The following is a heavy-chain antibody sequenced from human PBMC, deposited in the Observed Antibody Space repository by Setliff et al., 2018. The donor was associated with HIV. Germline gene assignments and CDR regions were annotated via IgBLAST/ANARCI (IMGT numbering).Heavy chain of an antibody. CDR3: ARDRSSGWSSDWFDT. V-gene: IGHV1-69*13. J-gene: IGHJ5*02. D-gene: IGHD6-19*01. Sequence: RASVKVSCKAYGGTFSNYGISWVRQAPGQGLEWMGGIIPIFGTANYAQKFQGRVTITADASTSTAYMELSSLSSEDTAVYFCARDRSSGWSSDWFDTWGQGILVTVSS. CDR2: IIPIFGTA. CDR1: GGTFSNYG.